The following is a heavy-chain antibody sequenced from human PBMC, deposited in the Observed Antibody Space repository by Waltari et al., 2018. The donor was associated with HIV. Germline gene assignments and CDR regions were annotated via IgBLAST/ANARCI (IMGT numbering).Heavy chain of an antibody. CDR3: ARGGWASLGRFDP. CDR1: GFTFSSYS. Sequence: EVQLVESGGGLVQPGGSLRLSCAASGFTFSSYSMNWFRQAPGKGLEWVSYISSSSRTIYYADSVKGRFTISRDNAKNSLYLQMNGLRAEDTAVYYCARGGWASLGRFDPWGQGTLVTVSS. CDR2: ISSSSRTI. J-gene: IGHJ5*02. D-gene: IGHD1-26*01. V-gene: IGHV3-48*01.